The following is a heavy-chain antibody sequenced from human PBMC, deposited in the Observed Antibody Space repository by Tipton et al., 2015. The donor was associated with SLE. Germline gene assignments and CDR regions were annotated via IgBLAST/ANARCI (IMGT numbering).Heavy chain of an antibody. CDR2: IYYSGTT. D-gene: IGHD3-22*01. CDR3: ARSTTDSSGYYGSFDY. Sequence: TLSLTCAVYGGSFSGYYWSWIRQPPGKGLEWIGSIYYSGTTYYNPSLKSRVTISLDTSKNQFSLSLSFVTDADTAVYYCARSTTDSSGYYGSFDYWGQGILVTVSS. CDR1: GGSFSGYY. V-gene: IGHV4-34*01. J-gene: IGHJ4*02.